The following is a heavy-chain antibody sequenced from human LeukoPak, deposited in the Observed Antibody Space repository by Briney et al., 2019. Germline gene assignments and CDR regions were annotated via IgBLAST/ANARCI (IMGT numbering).Heavy chain of an antibody. Sequence: GASVKVSCKASGGTFSSYAISWVRQAPGQGLEWMGGIIPIFGTANYAQKFQGRVTTTADESTSTAYMELSSLRSEDTAVYYCARVVGYCSGGSCYSGWFDPWGQGTLVTVSS. J-gene: IGHJ5*02. CDR2: IIPIFGTA. V-gene: IGHV1-69*13. CDR1: GGTFSSYA. CDR3: ARVVGYCSGGSCYSGWFDP. D-gene: IGHD2-15*01.